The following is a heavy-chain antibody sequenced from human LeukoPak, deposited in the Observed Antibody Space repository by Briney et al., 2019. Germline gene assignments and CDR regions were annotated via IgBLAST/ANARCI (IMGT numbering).Heavy chain of an antibody. Sequence: PSQTLSLTXTVSGGSISSGDYYWSWIRQPPGKGLEWSGYIYYSGSTYYNPSLKSRVTISVDTSKNQFSLKLSSVTAADTAVYYCARAIQLWRWFDYWGQGTLVTVSS. CDR1: GGSISSGDYY. D-gene: IGHD5-18*01. J-gene: IGHJ4*02. CDR3: ARAIQLWRWFDY. CDR2: IYYSGST. V-gene: IGHV4-30-4*08.